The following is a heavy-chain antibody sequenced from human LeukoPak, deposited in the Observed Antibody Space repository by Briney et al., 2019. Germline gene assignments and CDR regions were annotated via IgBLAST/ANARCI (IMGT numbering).Heavy chain of an antibody. Sequence: GGSLRLSCAASGFTFSSYGMHWVRQAPGKGLEWVAVISYDGSNKYYADPVKGRFTISRDNSKNTLYLQMNSLRAEDTAVYYCAKDEDASYYYYGMDVWGQGTTVTVSS. CDR1: GFTFSSYG. CDR2: ISYDGSNK. V-gene: IGHV3-30*18. CDR3: AKDEDASYYYYGMDV. J-gene: IGHJ6*02.